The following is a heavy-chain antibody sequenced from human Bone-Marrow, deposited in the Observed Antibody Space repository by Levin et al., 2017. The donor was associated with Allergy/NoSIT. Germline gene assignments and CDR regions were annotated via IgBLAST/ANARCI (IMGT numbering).Heavy chain of an antibody. CDR1: GFTFSNYW. Sequence: ETLSLTCAASGFTFSNYWMQWVRQAPGKGLEWVSRINVDGTTRNYADSVKGRFTISRDKNSLYLQMNSLTAEDTGVYYCASLLYNLSYKLDLWGQGTTVTVSS. D-gene: IGHD1-1*01. V-gene: IGHV3-74*01. CDR3: ASLLYNLSYKLDL. J-gene: IGHJ6*02. CDR2: INVDGTTR.